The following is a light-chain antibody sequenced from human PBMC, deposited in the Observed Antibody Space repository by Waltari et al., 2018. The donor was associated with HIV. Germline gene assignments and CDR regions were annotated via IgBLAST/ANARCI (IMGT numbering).Light chain of an antibody. V-gene: IGKV2-28*01. J-gene: IGKJ1*01. Sequence: DIVMTQSPLSLPVTPVEPASISCRSSHSLLHSNGYNYLAWYLQKQGQSPQHLFYVGSNRASAVPARFSGRGAGTDVKLKISREEAEDVGVYYCRQALQTPRTFGQGTKVEIK. CDR3: RQALQTPRT. CDR1: HSLLHSNGYNY. CDR2: VGS.